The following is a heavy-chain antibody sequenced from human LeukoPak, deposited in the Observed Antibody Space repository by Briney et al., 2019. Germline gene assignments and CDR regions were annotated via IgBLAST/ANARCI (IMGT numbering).Heavy chain of an antibody. CDR3: VAWTSGSPGY. CDR1: GFTFSDHY. J-gene: IGHJ4*02. Sequence: GSLRLSCVASGFTFSDHYMDWVRQAPGKGLEWVGRIKNKANSYTTEYAASVKGRSTISRDDSKNSLYLQMNGLKAEDTAVYYCVAWTSGSPGYWGQGTLVTVSS. CDR2: IKNKANSYTT. V-gene: IGHV3-72*01. D-gene: IGHD3/OR15-3a*01.